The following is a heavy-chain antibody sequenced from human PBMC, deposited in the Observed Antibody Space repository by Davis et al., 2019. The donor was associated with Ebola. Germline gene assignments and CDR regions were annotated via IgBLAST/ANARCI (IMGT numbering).Heavy chain of an antibody. CDR3: AHLGPQRYCSGGGCHGYLDY. CDR2: INTNTGKA. J-gene: IGHJ4*02. D-gene: IGHD2-15*01. Sequence: AASVKVSCKVFGYTFISYAMNWVRQAPGQGLEWMGWINTNTGKATYAQGFTGRFVFSLDASVSTAYLQISSLKVEDTAVYYCAHLGPQRYCSGGGCHGYLDYWGQGTLVTVSS. V-gene: IGHV7-4-1*02. CDR1: GYTFISYA.